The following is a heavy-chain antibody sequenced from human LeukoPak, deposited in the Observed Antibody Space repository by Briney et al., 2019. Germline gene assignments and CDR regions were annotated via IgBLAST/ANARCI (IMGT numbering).Heavy chain of an antibody. CDR1: GFTVSSNY. J-gene: IGHJ4*02. CDR3: AKDRIVGATGDYFDY. V-gene: IGHV3-66*01. CDR2: IYSGGST. D-gene: IGHD1-26*01. Sequence: GGSLRLSCAASGFTVSSNYMSWVRQAPGKGLEWVSVIYSGGSTYYADSVKGRFTISRDNSKNTLYLQMNSLRAEDTAVYYCAKDRIVGATGDYFDYWGQGTLVTVSS.